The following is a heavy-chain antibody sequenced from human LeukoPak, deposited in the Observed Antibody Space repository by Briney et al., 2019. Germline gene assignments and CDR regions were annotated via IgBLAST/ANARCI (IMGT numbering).Heavy chain of an antibody. V-gene: IGHV3-23*01. CDR3: AKFFAPGSCYSN. CDR1: GFTFSSYA. D-gene: IGHD2-15*01. Sequence: GGSLRLSCAASGFTFSSYAMNWVRQAPGKGLEWVSAISGSGGSTYYADSVKGRFTISRDNSKNTLYLQMNSLRAEDTAVYYCAKFFAPGSCYSNWGQGTLVTVSS. CDR2: ISGSGGST. J-gene: IGHJ4*02.